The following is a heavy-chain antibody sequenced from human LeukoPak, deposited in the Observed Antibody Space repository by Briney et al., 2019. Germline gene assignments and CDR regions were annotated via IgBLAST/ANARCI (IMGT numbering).Heavy chain of an antibody. CDR2: IYYSGTT. Sequence: PSETLSLTCTVPGGSISSVNYYWGWIRQPPGKGLEWIGSIYYSGTTYYNPSLKSRVTISVDTSKNQFSLKLSSVTAADTAVYYCARLVATIKSYYYYYYMDVWGKGTTVTVSS. CDR3: ARLVATIKSYYYYYYMDV. CDR1: GGSISSVNYY. D-gene: IGHD5-12*01. V-gene: IGHV4-39*07. J-gene: IGHJ6*03.